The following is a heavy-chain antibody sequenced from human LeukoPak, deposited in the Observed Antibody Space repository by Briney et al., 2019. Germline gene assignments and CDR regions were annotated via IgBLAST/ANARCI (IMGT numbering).Heavy chain of an antibody. CDR3: ARLSEESYDSGQG. V-gene: IGHV3-9*01. CDR1: GFTFDDYA. D-gene: IGHD3-16*01. Sequence: GRSLRLSCAASGFTFDDYAMHWVRQAPGKGLEWVSGISWNSGSIGYADSVKGRFTISRDNAKNSLYLQMNSLRAEDTALYYCARLSEESYDSGQGWGQGTLVTVSS. J-gene: IGHJ4*02. CDR2: ISWNSGSI.